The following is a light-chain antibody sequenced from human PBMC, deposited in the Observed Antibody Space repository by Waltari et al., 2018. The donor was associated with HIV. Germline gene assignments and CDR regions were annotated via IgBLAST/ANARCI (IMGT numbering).Light chain of an antibody. V-gene: IGKV1-39*01. CDR3: QQSYGTVIT. J-gene: IGKJ5*01. CDR1: QIISNY. Sequence: DIQMTQSPSSLSASVGDRVTITCRTSQIISNYLNWYQQKPGKAPKLLIYAASSLQSGVPSRFSGSGSGTDFTLTITGLKPEDFATYYCQQSYGTVITFGQGTRLEIK. CDR2: AAS.